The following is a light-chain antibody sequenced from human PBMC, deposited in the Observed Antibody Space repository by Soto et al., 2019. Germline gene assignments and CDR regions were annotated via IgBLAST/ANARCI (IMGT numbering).Light chain of an antibody. CDR3: QQYGGSPRVS. J-gene: IGKJ4*01. CDR1: QTVSDNY. Sequence: EIVLTQSPGALSLSPGERATLSCRASQTVSDNYLAWYQQKPGQAPRLLIYGASTRATGIPDRLSGSGSGTDFTITSSRLEPEDFAVYYCQQYGGSPRVSFGGGTKVEIK. V-gene: IGKV3-20*01. CDR2: GAS.